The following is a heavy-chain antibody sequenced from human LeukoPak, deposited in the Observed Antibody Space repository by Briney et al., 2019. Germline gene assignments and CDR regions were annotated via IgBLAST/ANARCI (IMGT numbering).Heavy chain of an antibody. CDR1: GFTFSSYA. D-gene: IGHD2-15*01. CDR3: AKQKGYCSGGSCYYSDY. CDR2: LSGSGAST. Sequence: GGSLRLSCAASGFTFSSYAMSWVRQAPGKGLEWVSTLSGSGASTSYADSVKGRFTISSDNSKNTLYLQMNSLRAEDTARYYCAKQKGYCSGGSCYYSDYWGQGTLVTVSS. V-gene: IGHV3-23*01. J-gene: IGHJ4*02.